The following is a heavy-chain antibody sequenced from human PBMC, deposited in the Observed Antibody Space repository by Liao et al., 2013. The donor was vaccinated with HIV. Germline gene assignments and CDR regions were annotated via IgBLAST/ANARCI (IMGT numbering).Heavy chain of an antibody. CDR2: INHSGTT. CDR3: ARFQYYDFWGGYPDY. Sequence: QVQLQQWGAGLLKPSETLSLTCAVYGGSFSGYFWSWIRQPPGKGLEWIGEINHSGTTNYNPSLKSRVTISFDTSKKQFSLNLRSVTAADTAVYYCARFQYYDFWGGYPDYWGQGNPGHRLL. CDR1: GGSFSGYF. V-gene: IGHV4-34*01. D-gene: IGHD3-3*01. J-gene: IGHJ4*02.